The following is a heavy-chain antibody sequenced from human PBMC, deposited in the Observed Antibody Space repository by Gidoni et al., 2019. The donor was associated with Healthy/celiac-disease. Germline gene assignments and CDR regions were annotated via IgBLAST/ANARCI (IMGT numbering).Heavy chain of an antibody. D-gene: IGHD4-17*01. CDR1: GFTFSSYG. V-gene: IGHV3-30*03. CDR3: ARDRWGRTTLTTFWFDP. Sequence: QVQLVESGGGVVQPGRSLRLSCAASGFTFSSYGMHWVRQAPGKGLEWVAVISYDGSNKYYADSVKGRFTISRDNSKNTLYLQMNSLRAEDTAVYYCARDRWGRTTLTTFWFDPWGQGTLVTVSS. J-gene: IGHJ5*02. CDR2: ISYDGSNK.